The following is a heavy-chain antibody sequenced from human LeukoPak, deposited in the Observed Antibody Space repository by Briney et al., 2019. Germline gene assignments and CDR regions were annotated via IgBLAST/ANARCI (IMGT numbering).Heavy chain of an antibody. J-gene: IGHJ4*02. CDR3: ANSPMYYDTSGYSFFDD. Sequence: SETLSLTCTVSGGSNTSGDYYWSWIRQPPGKGLEWIVYFYYSGSTSYCPSLKSRVTISADTSKNQFSLKLNSVTAADTAVYYCANSPMYYDTSGYSFFDDWGQGTLVTVSS. D-gene: IGHD3-22*01. CDR1: GGSNTSGDYY. V-gene: IGHV4-30-4*01. CDR2: FYYSGST.